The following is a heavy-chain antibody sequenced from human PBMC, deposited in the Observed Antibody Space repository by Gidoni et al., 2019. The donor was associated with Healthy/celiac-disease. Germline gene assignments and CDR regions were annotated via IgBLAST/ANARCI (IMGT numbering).Heavy chain of an antibody. J-gene: IGHJ4*02. CDR3: AHRLSAGSSFDY. D-gene: IGHD2-15*01. CDR2: IYWDDDK. Sequence: QITLKESGPTLVKPTQTLTLPCTFTGFSLSTSGVGVGWIRQPPGKALEWLALIYWDDDKRYSPSLKSRLTITKDTSKNQVVLTMTNMDPVDTATYYCAHRLSAGSSFDYWGQGTLVTVSS. V-gene: IGHV2-5*02. CDR1: GFSLSTSGVG.